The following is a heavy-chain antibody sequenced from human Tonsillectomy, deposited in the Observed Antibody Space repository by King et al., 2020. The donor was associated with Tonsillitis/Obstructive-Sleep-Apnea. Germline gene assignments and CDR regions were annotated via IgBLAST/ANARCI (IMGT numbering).Heavy chain of an antibody. V-gene: IGHV3-53*01. Sequence: DVQLVESGGGLIQPGGSLRLSCAASGFTVSSNYMSWVSQAPGKGLEWVSVIYSVGSTHYADSVKGRFTISRDNSKNTLYLQMNSLRAEDTAVYYCTRDRTEHDAFDIWGQGTMVTVSS. CDR1: GFTVSSNY. D-gene: IGHD3/OR15-3a*01. CDR2: IYSVGST. CDR3: TRDRTEHDAFDI. J-gene: IGHJ3*02.